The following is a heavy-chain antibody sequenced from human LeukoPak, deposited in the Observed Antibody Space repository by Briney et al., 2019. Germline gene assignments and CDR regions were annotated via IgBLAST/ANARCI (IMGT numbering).Heavy chain of an antibody. V-gene: IGHV1-69*05. CDR1: GGTFSSYA. D-gene: IGHD6-19*01. CDR3: ARAYSSGCHH. Sequence: ASVKVSCKASGGTFSSYAVSWVRQAPGQGLEWMGRIIPIFGTANYAQKFQGRVTITTDESTSTAYMELSSLRSEDTAVYYCARAYSSGCHHWGQGTLVTVSS. CDR2: IIPIFGTA. J-gene: IGHJ5*02.